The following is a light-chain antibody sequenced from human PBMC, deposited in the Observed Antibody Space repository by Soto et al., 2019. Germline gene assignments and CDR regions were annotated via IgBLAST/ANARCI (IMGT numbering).Light chain of an antibody. CDR2: GNS. Sequence: QSALTQPPSVSGAPGQRVTISCTGSSSDIGAGYDVHWYQQLPGTAPKLLIYGNSNRPSGVPDRFSGSKSGTSASLAITGLQAEDEADYYCQSYDSSRGVFGTGTQLTVL. J-gene: IGLJ7*01. V-gene: IGLV1-40*01. CDR1: SSDIGAGYD. CDR3: QSYDSSRGV.